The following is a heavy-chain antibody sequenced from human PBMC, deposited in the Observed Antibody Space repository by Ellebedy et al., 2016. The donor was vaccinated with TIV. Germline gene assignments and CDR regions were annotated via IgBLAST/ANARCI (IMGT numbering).Heavy chain of an antibody. J-gene: IGHJ3*02. CDR2: ISVGGST. Sequence: LSLTCAASGFTFSSYWMSWVRKAPGKGLEWVSAISVGGSTYYADSVKGRFNISRDNSRNTLYLQMNSLRAEDTAVYYCAGETFNDVDLKVWGVFDIWGQGTMVAVSS. CDR3: AGETFNDVDLKVWGVFDI. D-gene: IGHD1-1*01. CDR1: GFTFSSYW. V-gene: IGHV3-66*01.